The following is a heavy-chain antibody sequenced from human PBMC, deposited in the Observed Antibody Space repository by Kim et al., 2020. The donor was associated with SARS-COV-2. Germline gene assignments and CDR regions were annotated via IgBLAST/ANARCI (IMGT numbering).Heavy chain of an antibody. Sequence: GGSLRLSCAASGFTFSNAWMSWVRQAPGKGLEWVGRIKSKTDGGTTDYAAPVKGRFTISRDDSNNTLYQQMNSLKTEDTAVYYCTTGSDYDILTGYSVHYYYYGMDVWGQGTTVTVSS. CDR2: IKSKTDGGTT. D-gene: IGHD3-9*01. CDR3: TTGSDYDILTGYSVHYYYYGMDV. V-gene: IGHV3-15*01. J-gene: IGHJ6*02. CDR1: GFTFSNAW.